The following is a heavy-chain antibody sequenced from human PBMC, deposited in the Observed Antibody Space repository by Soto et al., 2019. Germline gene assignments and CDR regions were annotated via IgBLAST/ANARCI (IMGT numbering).Heavy chain of an antibody. J-gene: IGHJ5*02. V-gene: IGHV4-59*12. CDR1: GVSMVGDY. D-gene: IGHD6-19*01. Sequence: SETLSLTCTVSGVSMVGDYWTWIRQCPERGLEWVGYVYYSGSANYNPSLNTRLTMSVDRSKSQFSLRLDSVTAADTAIYYCARGVGGSGLNWFDPWGQGTLVTVSS. CDR2: VYYSGSA. CDR3: ARGVGGSGLNWFDP.